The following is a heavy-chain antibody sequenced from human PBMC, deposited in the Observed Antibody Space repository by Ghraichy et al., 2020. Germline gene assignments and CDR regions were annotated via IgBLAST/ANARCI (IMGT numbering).Heavy chain of an antibody. CDR2: IYSGGST. V-gene: IGHV3-53*01. J-gene: IGHJ4*02. CDR1: GFTVNSNY. CDR3: ARGQRWYGAY. D-gene: IGHD6-13*01. Sequence: LSLTCAASGFTVNSNYMSLVRQAPGKGLEWVSVIYSGGSTYYADSVRGRFTISRDNSKNTLYLQMNSLRAEDTAVYYCARGQRWYGAYWGQGTLVTVSS.